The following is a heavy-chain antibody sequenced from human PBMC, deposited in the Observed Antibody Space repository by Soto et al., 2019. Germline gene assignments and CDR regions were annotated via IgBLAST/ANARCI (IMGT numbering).Heavy chain of an antibody. Sequence: SETLSLTCTVSGGSISSSSYYWGWIRQPPGKGLEWIGSIYYSGSTYYNPSLKSRVTISVDTSKNQFSLKLSSVTAADTAVYYCARPQGYSSSWSVGYWFDPWGQGTLVTVSS. D-gene: IGHD6-13*01. V-gene: IGHV4-39*01. CDR2: IYYSGST. CDR1: GGSISSSSYY. J-gene: IGHJ5*02. CDR3: ARPQGYSSSWSVGYWFDP.